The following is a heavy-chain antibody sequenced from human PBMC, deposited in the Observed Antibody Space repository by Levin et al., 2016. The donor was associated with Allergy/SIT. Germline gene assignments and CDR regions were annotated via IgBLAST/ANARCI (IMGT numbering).Heavy chain of an antibody. Sequence: WIRQPPGKGLEWIGNIYYSGSTYYNPSLKSRVTISVDTSKNQFSLKLSSVTAADTAVYYCARVMDTAMLTYYYYYMDVWGKGTTVTVSS. CDR2: IYYSGST. D-gene: IGHD5-18*01. J-gene: IGHJ6*03. CDR3: ARVMDTAMLTYYYYYMDV. V-gene: IGHV4-39*01.